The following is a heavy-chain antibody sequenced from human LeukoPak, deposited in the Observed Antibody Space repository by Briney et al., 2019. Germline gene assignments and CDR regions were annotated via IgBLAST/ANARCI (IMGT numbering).Heavy chain of an antibody. CDR3: ARAVGFGGYSYGYDY. V-gene: IGHV1-18*01. D-gene: IGHD5-18*01. CDR1: GYTFTSYG. CDR2: ISAYNGNT. J-gene: IGHJ4*02. Sequence: GASVKVSCKASGYTFTSYGISWVRQAPGQGLEWMGWISAYNGNTNYAQKLQGRVTMTTDTSTSTAYMELRSLRSEDTAVYYCARAVGFGGYSYGYDYWGQGTLVTVSS.